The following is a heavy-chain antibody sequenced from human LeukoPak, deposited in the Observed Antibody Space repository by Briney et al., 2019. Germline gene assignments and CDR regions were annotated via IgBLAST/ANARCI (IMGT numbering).Heavy chain of an antibody. Sequence: GGSLLLSCAASGFTFSSYSMNWGRPAPGKGLEGVSSISSSSSYIYYADSVKGRFTISRDNSKNTLYLQMNSLRAEDTAVYYCLTYYYDSSGYTLDYWGQGTLVTVSS. CDR2: ISSSSSYI. D-gene: IGHD3-22*01. J-gene: IGHJ4*02. V-gene: IGHV3-21*04. CDR3: LTYYYDSSGYTLDY. CDR1: GFTFSSYS.